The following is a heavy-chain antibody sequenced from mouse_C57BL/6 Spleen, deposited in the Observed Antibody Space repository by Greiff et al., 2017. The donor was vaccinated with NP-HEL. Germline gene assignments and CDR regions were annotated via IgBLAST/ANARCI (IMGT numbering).Heavy chain of an antibody. V-gene: IGHV1-80*01. D-gene: IGHD2-1*01. CDR2: IYPGDGDT. CDR3: AREGIYYGNYVGAY. J-gene: IGHJ3*01. Sequence: QVQLQQSGAELVKPGASVKISCKASGYAFSSYWMNWVKQRPGKGLEWIGQIYPGDGDTNYNGKFKGKATLTADKSSSTAYMQLSSLTSEDSAVYFCAREGIYYGNYVGAYWGQGTLVTVSA. CDR1: GYAFSSYW.